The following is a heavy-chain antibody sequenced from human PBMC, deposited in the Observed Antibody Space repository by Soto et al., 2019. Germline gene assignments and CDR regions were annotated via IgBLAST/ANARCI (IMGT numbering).Heavy chain of an antibody. CDR2: ISYDGRQK. V-gene: IGHV3-30*04. D-gene: IGHD3-22*01. CDR1: RFTFSRYA. J-gene: IGHJ4*02. CDR3: AKDGYFDTYYFDQ. Sequence: QVQLVESGGGVVQPGRSLRLSCAASRFTFSRYAMHWVRRAPGKGLEWVAVISYDGRQKHYVDSVKGRFTISSDESDNTLYLQMSSLRAEGTAVYYCAKDGYFDTYYFDQWGQGTLVTVPS.